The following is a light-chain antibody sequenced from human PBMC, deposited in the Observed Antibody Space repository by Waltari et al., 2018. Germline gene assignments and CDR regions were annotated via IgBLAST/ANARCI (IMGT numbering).Light chain of an antibody. CDR1: ELGDKY. Sequence: SYELTQPPSVSVSPGQTASISCSGDELGDKYACWYRQNPGQSPVLVLYQDTKRPSGIPERFSGSNSGITATLTIRGTQPVDEADYYCQAWDNFTVAFGGGTKLSVL. V-gene: IGLV3-1*01. J-gene: IGLJ2*01. CDR2: QDT. CDR3: QAWDNFTVA.